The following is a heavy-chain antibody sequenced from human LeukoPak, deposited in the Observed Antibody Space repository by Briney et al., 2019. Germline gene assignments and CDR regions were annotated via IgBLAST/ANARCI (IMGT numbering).Heavy chain of an antibody. Sequence: PGGSLRLSCAASGFTFSSYAMHWVRQAPGKGLEWVAVISYDGSNKYYADSVKGRFTISRDNSKNTLYLQMNSLRAEDTAVYYCARVKDIEVGAREFHNYGMDVWGQGTTVTVSS. CDR3: ARVKDIEVGAREFHNYGMDV. J-gene: IGHJ6*02. CDR2: ISYDGSNK. CDR1: GFTFSSYA. V-gene: IGHV3-30-3*01. D-gene: IGHD1-26*01.